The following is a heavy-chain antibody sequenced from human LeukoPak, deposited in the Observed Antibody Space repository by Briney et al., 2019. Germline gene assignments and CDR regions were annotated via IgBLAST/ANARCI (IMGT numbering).Heavy chain of an antibody. CDR2: FDPKDGET. V-gene: IGHV1-24*01. CDR3: ATFSVGGIAAAGTWRRRRPNWFDP. CDR1: GYTLTELS. J-gene: IGHJ5*02. Sequence: ASVKVSCKVSGYTLTELSMHWVRQAPGKGLEWMGGFDPKDGETIYAQKFQGRVTMTEDTSTDTAYMELSSLRSEDTAVYYCATFSVGGIAAAGTWRRRRPNWFDPWGQGTLVTVSS. D-gene: IGHD6-13*01.